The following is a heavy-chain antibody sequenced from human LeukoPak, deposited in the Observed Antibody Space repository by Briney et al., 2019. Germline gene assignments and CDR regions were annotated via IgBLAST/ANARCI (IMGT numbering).Heavy chain of an antibody. CDR2: LSGSGGSP. V-gene: IGHV3-23*01. D-gene: IGHD6-13*01. CDR1: GFTFSSYA. Sequence: GGSLRLSCAASGFTFSSYAMSWVRQAPGKGLEWVSSLSGSGGSPSYANSVKGRFTISRDNSKNTPYLQMNSLRAEDTAVYYCANALGGGNTWYYFDCWGQGTLVTVSS. CDR3: ANALGGGNTWYYFDC. J-gene: IGHJ4*02.